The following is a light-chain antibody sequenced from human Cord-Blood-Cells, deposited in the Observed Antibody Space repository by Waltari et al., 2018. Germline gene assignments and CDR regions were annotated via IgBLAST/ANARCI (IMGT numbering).Light chain of an antibody. CDR3: QQSYSTLLT. V-gene: IGKV1-39*01. CDR2: AAS. Sequence: DIQMTKSPSSLPASVGDRVTITCRASQRIRSYLNWYQQKPGKAPKLLIYAASSLQSGVPSRFSGSGSGTDFTLTISSLQPEDFATYYCQQSYSTLLTFGGGTKVEIK. CDR1: QRIRSY. J-gene: IGKJ4*01.